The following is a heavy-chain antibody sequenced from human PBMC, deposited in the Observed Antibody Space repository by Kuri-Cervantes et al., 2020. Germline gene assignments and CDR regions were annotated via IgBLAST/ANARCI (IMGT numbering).Heavy chain of an antibody. D-gene: IGHD3-3*01. J-gene: IGHJ4*02. CDR1: GFTFSSYW. CDR3: AKDMRGLTIFGVGPFDY. CDR2: IKQDGSEK. V-gene: IGHV3-7*03. Sequence: GESLKISCAASGFTFSSYWMSWVRQAPGKGLEWVANIKQDGSEKYYVDSVKGRFTISRDNAKNSLYLQMNSLRAEDTALYYCAKDMRGLTIFGVGPFDYWGQGTLVTVSS.